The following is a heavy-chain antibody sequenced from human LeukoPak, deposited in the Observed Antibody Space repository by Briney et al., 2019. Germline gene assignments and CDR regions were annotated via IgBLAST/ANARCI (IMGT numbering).Heavy chain of an antibody. CDR2: INMYTANP. D-gene: IGHD3-16*01. Sequence: ASVKVSCKASGYTFTSYAMNWLRQVPGQGLEWMGWINMYTANPAYAQGFAERFVFSLDTSVSTAYLEISNLKAGDTAVYYCARHDNDDDFDYWGQGTLVTVSS. V-gene: IGHV7-4-1*02. CDR1: GYTFTSYA. CDR3: ARHDNDDDFDY. J-gene: IGHJ4*02.